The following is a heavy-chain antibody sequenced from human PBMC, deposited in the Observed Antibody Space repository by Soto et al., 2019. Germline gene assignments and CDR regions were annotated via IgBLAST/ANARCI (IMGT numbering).Heavy chain of an antibody. CDR3: ARDGSSYCSSSSCYVSYFDY. D-gene: IGHD2-2*01. J-gene: IGHJ4*02. V-gene: IGHV1-2*04. CDR2: INPNSGGT. Sequence: GASVKVSCEDCGYTLTGYYMHWVRQAPGQGLEWMGWINPNSGGTKYAQKFQGWVTMTRDTSISTVYMELSRLRSDDTAVYYCARDGSSYCSSSSCYVSYFDYWGQGTVVTVSS. CDR1: GYTLTGYY.